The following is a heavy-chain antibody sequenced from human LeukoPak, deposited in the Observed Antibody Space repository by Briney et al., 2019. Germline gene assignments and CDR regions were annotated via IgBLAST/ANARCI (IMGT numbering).Heavy chain of an antibody. CDR3: ARRLRIEGGSRRGDALDM. V-gene: IGHV4-59*08. CDR1: GGSINSYY. D-gene: IGHD1-26*01. CDR2: IYNSGST. Sequence: SETLSLTCTVSGGSINSYYWTWIRQPPGKGLEWIGYIYNSGSTNYNPSLKSRVTISADTSKKQSSLRASSVTAADTAVYYCARRLRIEGGSRRGDALDMWGQGTMVTVSS. J-gene: IGHJ3*02.